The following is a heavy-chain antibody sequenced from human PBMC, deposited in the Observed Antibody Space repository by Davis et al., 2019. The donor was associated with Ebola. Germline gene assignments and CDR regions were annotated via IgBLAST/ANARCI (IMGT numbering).Heavy chain of an antibody. Sequence: ASVKVSCKASGYTFTSYGISWVRQAPGQGLEWMGWISAYNGNTNYAQKLQGRVTMTTDTSTSTAYMELRSLRSDETVVYYCARDVTMVQGVISPEHYGMDVWGQGTTVTVSS. CDR1: GYTFTSYG. J-gene: IGHJ6*02. V-gene: IGHV1-18*01. CDR2: ISAYNGNT. D-gene: IGHD3-10*01. CDR3: ARDVTMVQGVISPEHYGMDV.